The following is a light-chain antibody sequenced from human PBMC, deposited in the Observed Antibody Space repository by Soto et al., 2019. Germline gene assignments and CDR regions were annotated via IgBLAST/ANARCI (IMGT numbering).Light chain of an antibody. CDR2: DAS. J-gene: IGKJ4*01. CDR3: QQLERCPST. CDR1: HSISSW. V-gene: IGKV1-5*01. Sequence: DIQMTQSPATVSASVGDRFTITFLASHSISSWLAWYQQKPGKAPKLLIYDASSLESGVPSRFSGSGSGTEFTLTISSLQPDDFATYYCQQLERCPSTFGGGTKVDI.